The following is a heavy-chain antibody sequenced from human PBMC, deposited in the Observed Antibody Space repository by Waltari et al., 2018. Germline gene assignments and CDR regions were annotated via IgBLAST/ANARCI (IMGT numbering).Heavy chain of an antibody. CDR1: GGSFSGYY. D-gene: IGHD6-19*01. CDR2: INHSGST. J-gene: IGHJ4*02. V-gene: IGHV4-34*01. Sequence: QVQLQQWGAGLLKPSETLSLTCAVYGGSFSGYYCSWLRQSPGKGLEWIGEINHSGSTNYNPSLKSRVTISVDTSKNQFSLKVSSVTAADTAVYYCARQFSSGWYSEYWGQGTLVTVSS. CDR3: ARQFSSGWYSEY.